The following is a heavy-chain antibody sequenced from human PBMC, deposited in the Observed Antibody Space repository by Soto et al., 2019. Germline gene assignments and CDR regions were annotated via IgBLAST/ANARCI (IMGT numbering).Heavy chain of an antibody. J-gene: IGHJ4*02. CDR3: ATIKNYDSSGYNLDY. D-gene: IGHD3-22*01. V-gene: IGHV3-48*03. CDR2: ISSSGSTI. CDR1: GFTFSSYE. Sequence: EVQLVESGGGLVQPGGSLRLSCAASGFTFSSYEMNWVRQAPGKGLEWVSYISSSGSTIYYADSVKGRFTISRDNAKNSLYLQMNSLRAEDTAVYYCATIKNYDSSGYNLDYWGQGTLVTVSS.